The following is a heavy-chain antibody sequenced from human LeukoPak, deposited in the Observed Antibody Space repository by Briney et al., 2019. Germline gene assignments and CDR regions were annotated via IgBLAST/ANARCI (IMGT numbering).Heavy chain of an antibody. CDR3: ARAHYYDSSGYYSSYFEY. J-gene: IGHJ4*02. V-gene: IGHV3-30-3*01. CDR1: GFTFSSYA. Sequence: GGSLRLSCAASGFTFSSYAMHWVRQAPGKGLEWVAVISYDGSNKYYADSVKGRFTISRDNSKNTLYLQMNSLRAEDTAVYYCARAHYYDSSGYYSSYFEYWGQGTLVTVSS. D-gene: IGHD3-22*01. CDR2: ISYDGSNK.